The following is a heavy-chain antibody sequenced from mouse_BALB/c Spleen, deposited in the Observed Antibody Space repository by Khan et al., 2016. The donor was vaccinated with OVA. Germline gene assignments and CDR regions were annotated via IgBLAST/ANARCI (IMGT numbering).Heavy chain of an antibody. J-gene: IGHJ3*01. Sequence: VQLQQSGPELMKPGASVKISCKASGYTFTSYYIHWVMQSHGASFDWIGYIDPFSGGTTYNHNFKGKVTLTVDKSSSTAYLHLSNLTSEDSAVYYCARDGFVAWFSYWGQGTLVTVSA. V-gene: IGHV1S135*01. CDR2: IDPFSGGT. CDR3: ARDGFVAWFSY. CDR1: GYTFTSYY. D-gene: IGHD2-3*01.